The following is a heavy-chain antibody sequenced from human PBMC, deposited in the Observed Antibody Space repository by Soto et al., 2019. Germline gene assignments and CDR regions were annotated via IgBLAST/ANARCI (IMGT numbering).Heavy chain of an antibody. D-gene: IGHD3-22*01. CDR1: GFTFSSYW. CDR3: AREIDYYDSSGYSPFFDL. V-gene: IGHV3-74*01. CDR2: INSDGSST. J-gene: IGHJ2*01. Sequence: EVQLVESGGGLVQPGGSLRLSCAASGFTFSSYWMHWVRQAPGKGLVWVSRINSDGSSTSYADSVKGRFTISRDNAKNTLYLQMNSLRAEDTAVYYCAREIDYYDSSGYSPFFDLWGRGTLVTVSS.